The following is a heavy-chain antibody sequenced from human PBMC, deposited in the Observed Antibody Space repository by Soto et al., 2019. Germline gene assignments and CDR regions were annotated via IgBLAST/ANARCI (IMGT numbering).Heavy chain of an antibody. J-gene: IGHJ6*02. D-gene: IGHD5-18*01. V-gene: IGHV4-30-2*01. CDR3: ARTGYSYESDYYYYYGMDV. CDR2: IYHSGST. Sequence: SETLSLTCAVSGGSISSGGYSWSWIRQPPGKGLERIGYIYHSGSTYYNPSLKSRVTISVDRSKNQFSLKLSSVTAADTAVYYCARTGYSYESDYYYYYGMDVWGQGTTVTVSS. CDR1: GGSISSGGYS.